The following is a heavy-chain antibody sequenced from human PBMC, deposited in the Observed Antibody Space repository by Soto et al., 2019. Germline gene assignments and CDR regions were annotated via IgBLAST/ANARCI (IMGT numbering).Heavy chain of an antibody. CDR3: TRGGKEQLWTTLDDY. Sequence: GGSLRLSCAASGFTFSGSAMHWVRQASGKGLEWVGRIRSKANSYATAYAASVKGRFTISRDDSKNTAYLQMNSLKTEDTAVYYCTRGGKEQLWTTLDDYWGQGTLVTVSS. CDR2: IRSKANSYAT. J-gene: IGHJ4*02. CDR1: GFTFSGSA. D-gene: IGHD5-18*01. V-gene: IGHV3-73*01.